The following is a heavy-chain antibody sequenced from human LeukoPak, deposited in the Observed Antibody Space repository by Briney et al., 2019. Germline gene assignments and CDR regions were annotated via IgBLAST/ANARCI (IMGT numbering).Heavy chain of an antibody. D-gene: IGHD1-1*01. V-gene: IGHV1-2*02. CDR2: INPDNGET. CDR3: ARNEPAVSVVDAFDV. J-gene: IGHJ3*01. Sequence: ASVKVSCKASGYNFNSYYIHWVRQAPGQGLTWMGWINPDNGETKYEPRFQGRVTMTWDTSINTAYVDLTGLRSDDTAVYYCARNEPAVSVVDAFDVWGQGTVVTASS. CDR1: GYNFNSYY.